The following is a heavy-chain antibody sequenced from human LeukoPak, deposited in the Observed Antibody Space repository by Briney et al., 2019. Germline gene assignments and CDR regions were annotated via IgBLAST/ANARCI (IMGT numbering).Heavy chain of an antibody. CDR2: IKQDGSEK. V-gene: IGHV3-7*03. J-gene: IGHJ4*02. D-gene: IGHD3-3*01. CDR1: GFTFSSYW. Sequence: GGSLRLSCAASGFTFSSYWTSWVRQAPGKGLEWVANIKQDGSEKYYVDSVKGRFTISRDNAKNSLYLQMNSLRAEDTAVYYCARGMELLYYDFWSGYYPVDYWGQGTLVTVSS. CDR3: ARGMELLYYDFWSGYYPVDY.